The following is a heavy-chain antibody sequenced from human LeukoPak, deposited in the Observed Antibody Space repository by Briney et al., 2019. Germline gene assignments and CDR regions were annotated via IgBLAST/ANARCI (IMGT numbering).Heavy chain of an antibody. CDR2: IRYDGSNK. D-gene: IGHD2-2*01. V-gene: IGHV3-30*02. Sequence: PGGSLRLSCAASGFTFSSYGMHWVRQAPGKGLEWVAFIRYDGSNKYYADSVKGRFTISRDNSKNTLYLQMNSLRAEDTAVYYCAKDYRVVPALVYYYYYMDVWGKGTTVTISS. J-gene: IGHJ6*03. CDR3: AKDYRVVPALVYYYYYMDV. CDR1: GFTFSSYG.